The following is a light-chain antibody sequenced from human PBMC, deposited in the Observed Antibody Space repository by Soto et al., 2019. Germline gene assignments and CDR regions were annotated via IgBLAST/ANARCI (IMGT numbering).Light chain of an antibody. V-gene: IGKV3-15*01. CDR2: GAS. Sequence: EIVMTQSPATLSVSPGERATLSCRASQSGSSNVAWYQQKPGQAPRLLIYGASTRATGIPARFSGSGSGTEFTLTIRSLQSEDFAVYYCQQYNNWPPWTFGQGTKVDIK. CDR1: QSGSSN. CDR3: QQYNNWPPWT. J-gene: IGKJ1*01.